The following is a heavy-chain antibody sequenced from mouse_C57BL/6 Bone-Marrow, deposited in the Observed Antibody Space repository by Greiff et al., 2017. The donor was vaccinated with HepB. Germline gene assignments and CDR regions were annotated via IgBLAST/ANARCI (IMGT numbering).Heavy chain of an antibody. D-gene: IGHD1-1*01. J-gene: IGHJ2*01. CDR3: TSWLYGNSPYYFDY. V-gene: IGHV14-4*01. CDR2: IDPENGDT. Sequence: VQLQQSGAELVRPGASVKLSCTASGFNIKDDYMHWVKQRPEQGLEWIGWIDPENGDTEYASKFQGKATITADTSSNTAYLQLRSLPSEDTAVYYCTSWLYGNSPYYFDYWGQGTTLTVSA. CDR1: GFNIKDDY.